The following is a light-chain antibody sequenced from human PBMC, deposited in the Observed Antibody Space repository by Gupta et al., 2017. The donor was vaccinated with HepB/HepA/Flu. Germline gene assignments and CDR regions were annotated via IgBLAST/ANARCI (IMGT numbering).Light chain of an antibody. CDR3: QQRASWRS. CDR2: AAS. J-gene: IGKJ4*01. V-gene: IGKV3-11*01. Sequence: EIVLTQSPATLSLSPGERATLSCRASQNINTFLAWYQQKPGQAPRLLIYAASNRATGIPARFSGSGSGTDFTLTISSLEPEDFAVYYCQQRASWRSFGGGTKVEIK. CDR1: QNINTF.